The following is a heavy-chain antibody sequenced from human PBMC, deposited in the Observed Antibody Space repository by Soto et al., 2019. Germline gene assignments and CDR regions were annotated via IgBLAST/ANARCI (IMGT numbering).Heavy chain of an antibody. J-gene: IGHJ5*02. Sequence: QVQLVQSGAEVKKPGASVKVSCKASGYTFTGYYMHWVRQAPGQGLEWMGWINPNSGGTNYAQKFQGWVTMTRDTPISTAYMELGRLRSDDTAVYYCARDLGYDYVLGWFDPWGQGTLVTVSS. CDR2: INPNSGGT. CDR3: ARDLGYDYVLGWFDP. D-gene: IGHD3-16*01. V-gene: IGHV1-2*04. CDR1: GYTFTGYY.